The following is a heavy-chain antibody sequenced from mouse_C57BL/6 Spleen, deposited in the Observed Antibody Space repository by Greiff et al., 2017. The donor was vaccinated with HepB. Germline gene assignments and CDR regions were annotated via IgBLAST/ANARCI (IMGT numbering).Heavy chain of an antibody. D-gene: IGHD1-1*01. J-gene: IGHJ3*01. Sequence: QVQLQQPGAELVKPGASVKLSCKASGYTFTSYWMHWVKQRPGRGLEWIGRIDPNSGGTKYNEKFKSKATLTVDKPSSTAYMQLSSLTSEDSAVYYCAGNYYGSSDVLWFAYWGQGTLVTVSA. CDR1: GYTFTSYW. CDR2: IDPNSGGT. CDR3: AGNYYGSSDVLWFAY. V-gene: IGHV1-72*01.